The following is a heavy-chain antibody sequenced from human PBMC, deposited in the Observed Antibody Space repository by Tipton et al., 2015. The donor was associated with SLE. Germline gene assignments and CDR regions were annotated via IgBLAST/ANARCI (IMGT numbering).Heavy chain of an antibody. D-gene: IGHD2-15*01. V-gene: IGHV4-38-2*02. Sequence: GLVKPSETLSLTCAVSGYSINNTYYWGWIRQSPGKGLEWIGSLYQSGGTHYNPSLKSRVTISVDTSKNQFSLKLRSVTAADTAVYYCAREGGSDAFDIWGQGTMVTVSS. CDR1: GYSINNTYY. CDR2: LYQSGGT. CDR3: AREGGSDAFDI. J-gene: IGHJ3*02.